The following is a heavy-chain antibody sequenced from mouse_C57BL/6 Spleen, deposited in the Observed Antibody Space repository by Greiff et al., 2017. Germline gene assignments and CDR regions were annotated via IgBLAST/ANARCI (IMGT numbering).Heavy chain of an antibody. D-gene: IGHD2-4*01. Sequence: VQLQQSGAELVKPGASVKLSCKASGYTFTSYWMQWVKQRPGQGLEWIGEIDPSDSYTNYNQKFKGKATLTVDTSSSTAYRQLSSLTSEDSAVYYCARGYEHDLGAMDYWGQGTSVTVSS. V-gene: IGHV1-50*01. CDR3: ARGYEHDLGAMDY. CDR2: IDPSDSYT. CDR1: GYTFTSYW. J-gene: IGHJ4*01.